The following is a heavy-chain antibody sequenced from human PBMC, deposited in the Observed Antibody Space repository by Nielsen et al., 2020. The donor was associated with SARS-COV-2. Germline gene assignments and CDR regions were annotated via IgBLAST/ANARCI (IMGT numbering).Heavy chain of an antibody. Sequence: GESLKISCAASGFTFSSYDMHWVRQATGKGLEWVSAIGTAGDTYYPGSVKGRFTISRENAKNSLYLQMNSLRAGDTAVYYCARDPDSSGAFDIWGQGTMVTVSS. V-gene: IGHV3-13*04. J-gene: IGHJ3*02. D-gene: IGHD1-1*01. CDR3: ARDPDSSGAFDI. CDR1: GFTFSSYD. CDR2: IGTAGDT.